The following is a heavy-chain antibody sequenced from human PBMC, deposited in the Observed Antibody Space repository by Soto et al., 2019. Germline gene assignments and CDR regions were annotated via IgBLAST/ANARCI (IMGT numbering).Heavy chain of an antibody. D-gene: IGHD1-20*01. Sequence: QVQLVQSGAEVKKPGSSVKVSCKASGGTFSRYTITWVRQAPGQGLEWMGGITPMFGTPNYAQKFQGRVTITADESTSTAYMELSSLRSEDTAMYYCARMYNWNEVAFDIWGQGTMVTVSS. V-gene: IGHV1-69*01. J-gene: IGHJ3*02. CDR3: ARMYNWNEVAFDI. CDR2: ITPMFGTP. CDR1: GGTFSRYT.